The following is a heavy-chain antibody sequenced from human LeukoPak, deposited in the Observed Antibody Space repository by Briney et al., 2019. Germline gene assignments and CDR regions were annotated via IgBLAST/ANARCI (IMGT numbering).Heavy chain of an antibody. D-gene: IGHD5/OR15-5a*01. CDR1: XYXXTGYY. V-gene: IGHV1-2*02. Sequence: ASVKVSCKASXYXXTGYYMHWVXXXPXXXXEWMGWMNPHSGGTNYAQNFQGRVTMTRDTSISTAYMELSGLRSDDTAVYFCXXDFXVSTILGGDFWGQGTLVTVSS. J-gene: IGHJ4*02. CDR2: MNPHSGGT. CDR3: XXDFXVSTILGGDF.